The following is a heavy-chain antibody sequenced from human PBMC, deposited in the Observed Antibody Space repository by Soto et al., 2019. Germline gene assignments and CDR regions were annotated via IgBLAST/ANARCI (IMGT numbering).Heavy chain of an antibody. V-gene: IGHV1-18*01. Sequence: QVQLVQSGAEVKKPGASVKVSCKASGYTFTSYGISWVRQAPGQGLEWMGWISAYNGNTNYAQKLQGRVTMTTDTPTSTAYMELRSLRSDDTAVYYCARAPIVVVPAAVYYYYYMDVWGKGTTVTVSS. D-gene: IGHD2-2*01. CDR1: GYTFTSYG. J-gene: IGHJ6*03. CDR3: ARAPIVVVPAAVYYYYYMDV. CDR2: ISAYNGNT.